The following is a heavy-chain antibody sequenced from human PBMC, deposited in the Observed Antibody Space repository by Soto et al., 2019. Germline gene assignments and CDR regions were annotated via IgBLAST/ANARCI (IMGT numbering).Heavy chain of an antibody. V-gene: IGHV3-74*03. CDR1: GFTFRNYW. Sequence: EVQLVESGGGLVQPGGSLRLSCAASGFTFRNYWIHWVRQVPGKGLVWVSRVNSDGTSTSYADFVKGRFTITRDNAKNTVYLQMDNLGADDTAVYYCTRGGTTTTYWGLFSYWGQGALVAVSS. J-gene: IGHJ4*02. CDR3: TRGGTTTTYWGLFSY. CDR2: VNSDGTST. D-gene: IGHD7-27*01.